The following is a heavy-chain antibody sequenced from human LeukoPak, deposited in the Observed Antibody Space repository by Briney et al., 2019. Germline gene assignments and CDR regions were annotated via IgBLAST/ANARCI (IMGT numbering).Heavy chain of an antibody. CDR2: INPSDGST. Sequence: ASVTVSCKASGYTFTIYYMHWVRQAPGQGLGWMGIINPSDGSTNYAQRFQGRVTLTRDTSTSTVYMELSSLRSEDTALYYCARHQGAGEYPFDYWGQGTLVTVSS. CDR3: ARHQGAGEYPFDY. CDR1: GYTFTIYY. J-gene: IGHJ4*02. V-gene: IGHV1-46*01. D-gene: IGHD2/OR15-2a*01.